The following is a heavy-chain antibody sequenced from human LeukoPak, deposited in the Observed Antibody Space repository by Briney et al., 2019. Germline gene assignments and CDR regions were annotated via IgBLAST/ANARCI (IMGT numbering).Heavy chain of an antibody. CDR1: GFTFSSYG. CDR2: ISYDGSNK. J-gene: IGHJ4*02. D-gene: IGHD3-22*01. V-gene: IGHV3-30*18. Sequence: GGSLRLSCAASGFTFSSYGMHWVRQAPGKGLEWVAVISYDGSNKYYADSVKGRFTISRDNSKNTLYLQMNSLRAEDTAVYYCAKDLVVGGYADYWGQGTLVTVSS. CDR3: AKDLVVGGYADY.